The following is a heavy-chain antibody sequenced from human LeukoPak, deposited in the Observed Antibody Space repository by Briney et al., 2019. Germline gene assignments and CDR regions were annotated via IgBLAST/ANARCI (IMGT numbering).Heavy chain of an antibody. Sequence: GASVKVSCKASGYTFTSYAMNWVRQAPGQGLEWMGWINTNTGNPTYAQGFTGRFVFSLDTSVSTAYLQISSLKAEDTAVYYCARPELTDTAMVMRLFDWGQGTLVTVSS. D-gene: IGHD5-18*01. V-gene: IGHV7-4-1*02. CDR3: ARPELTDTAMVMRLFD. J-gene: IGHJ4*02. CDR2: INTNTGNP. CDR1: GYTFTSYA.